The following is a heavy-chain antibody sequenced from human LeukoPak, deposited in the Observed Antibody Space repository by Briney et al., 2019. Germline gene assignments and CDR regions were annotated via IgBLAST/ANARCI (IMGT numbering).Heavy chain of an antibody. D-gene: IGHD4/OR15-4a*01. CDR2: IYNSGST. V-gene: IGHV4-4*09. Sequence: SETLSLTCTVSVGSISRYYWRWMRQPPGKGLEWIGYIYNSGSTNYNPSLKSPLNISVDASKNQFSLKLSSVTATDTAVYYCASLTMVTQGYFDSWGQGTLVTVSS. CDR3: ASLTMVTQGYFDS. J-gene: IGHJ4*02. CDR1: VGSISRYY.